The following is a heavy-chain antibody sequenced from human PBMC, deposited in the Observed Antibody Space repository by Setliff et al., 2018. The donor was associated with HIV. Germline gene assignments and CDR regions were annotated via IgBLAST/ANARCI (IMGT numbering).Heavy chain of an antibody. Sequence: EASVKVSCKASGYSFSRFSINWVRQAPGQGLEWMGWINTNSWIPTYAQGFTGRFVFSLDTTVRTAYLEISDLRADDTGVYYCARDSSEYFDFSSGDFHYMDVWGKGTTVTVSS. CDR2: INTNSWIP. V-gene: IGHV7-4-1*02. CDR1: GYSFSRFS. D-gene: IGHD3-3*01. J-gene: IGHJ6*03. CDR3: ARDSSEYFDFSSGDFHYMDV.